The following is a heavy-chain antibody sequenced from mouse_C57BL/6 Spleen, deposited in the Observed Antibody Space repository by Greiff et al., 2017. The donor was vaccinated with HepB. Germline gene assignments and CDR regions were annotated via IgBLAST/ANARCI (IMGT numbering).Heavy chain of an antibody. D-gene: IGHD2-4*01. CDR3: ASEWVYDYDVPFDY. J-gene: IGHJ2*01. CDR1: GYTFTDYY. CDR2: IYPGSGNT. Sequence: VQLQQSGAELVRPGASVKLSCKASGYTFTDYYINWVKQRPGQGLEWIARIYPGSGNTYYNEKFKGKATLTAEKSSSTAYMQLSSLTSEDSAVYFCASEWVYDYDVPFDYWGQGTTLTVAS. V-gene: IGHV1-76*01.